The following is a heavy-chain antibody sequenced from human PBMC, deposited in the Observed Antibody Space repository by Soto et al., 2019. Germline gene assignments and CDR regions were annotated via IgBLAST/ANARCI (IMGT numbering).Heavy chain of an antibody. CDR1: GGTIRSSNYY. Sequence: SETLSLTCTVSGGTIRSSNYYWAWIRQPPGKGLEWIGSIDYSGSTNYNPSLKSRVTISVDTSKNQFSLKLSSVTAADTAVYYCARGSDYDFYYYYGMDVWGQGTTVTVSS. CDR2: IDYSGST. J-gene: IGHJ6*02. V-gene: IGHV4-39*07. D-gene: IGHD3-22*01. CDR3: ARGSDYDFYYYYGMDV.